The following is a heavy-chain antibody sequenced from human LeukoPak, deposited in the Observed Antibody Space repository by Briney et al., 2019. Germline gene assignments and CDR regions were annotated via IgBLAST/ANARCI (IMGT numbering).Heavy chain of an antibody. D-gene: IGHD6-13*01. Sequence: SETLSLTCSVSGGPISSYYWSWIRQPPGKRLEWIGYISYSGSTLYNPSLESRVTISVDTSKNQFSLQLRSVTAADTAVYYCARGMSSSWPGRVDYWGQGTLVTVSS. CDR2: ISYSGST. V-gene: IGHV4-59*01. J-gene: IGHJ4*02. CDR3: ARGMSSSWPGRVDY. CDR1: GGPISSYY.